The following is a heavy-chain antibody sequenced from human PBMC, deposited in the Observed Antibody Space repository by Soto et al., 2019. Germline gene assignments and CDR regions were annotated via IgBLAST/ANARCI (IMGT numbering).Heavy chain of an antibody. CDR2: ISGSGGST. D-gene: IGHD2-2*01. J-gene: IGHJ3*02. V-gene: IGHV3-23*01. CDR3: AKAHGYCSSTSCYGGYDAFDI. Sequence: GGSLRLSCAASGFTFSSYAMSWVRQAPGKGLEWVSAISGSGGSTYYADSVKGRFTISRDNSKNTLYLQMNSLRAEDTAVYYCAKAHGYCSSTSCYGGYDAFDIWGQGTMVTVSS. CDR1: GFTFSSYA.